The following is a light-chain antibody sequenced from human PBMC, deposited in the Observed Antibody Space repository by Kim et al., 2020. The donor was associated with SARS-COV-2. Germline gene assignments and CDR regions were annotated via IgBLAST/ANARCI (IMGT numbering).Light chain of an antibody. V-gene: IGLV2-23*01. CDR2: EGS. CDR3: CSYAGINTPVV. Sequence: QSITNSCSGTSSDVVSYNLVSWYQQPPGKAPKLMIYEGSKRPSGVSNRFSGSKSGNTASLTISGLQAEDEADYYCCSYAGINTPVVFGGGTQLTVL. J-gene: IGLJ2*01. CDR1: SSDVVSYNL.